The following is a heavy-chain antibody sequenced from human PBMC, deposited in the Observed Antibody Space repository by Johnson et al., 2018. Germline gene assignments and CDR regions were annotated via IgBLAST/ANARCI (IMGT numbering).Heavy chain of an antibody. CDR3: TRGYCSGGTCFSLNYYDYMDV. CDR1: GFTFSSYD. J-gene: IGHJ6*03. Sequence: VQLVQSGGGLVQPGGSXRLSCAASGFTFSSYDMPWVRQPTGKGLEWLSVLSTSGDTYYPGSVKGRFHISRENSKNSLYLQMKRLKAGDTAVYYCTRGYCSGGTCFSLNYYDYMDVWGKGTTVTVSS. V-gene: IGHV3-13*01. CDR2: LSTSGDT. D-gene: IGHD2-15*01.